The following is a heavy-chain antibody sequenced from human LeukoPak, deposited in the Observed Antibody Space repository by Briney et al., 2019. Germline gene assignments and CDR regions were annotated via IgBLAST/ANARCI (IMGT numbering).Heavy chain of an antibody. Sequence: GGSLRLSCAASGFTFNNYGMHWVRQAPGKGLEWVAVISYDGRNKHYPDSVKGRFTISRDISTDTLWLQMDSLRTEDTAVYYCAKGPLRGTAAAIDYWGQGTMVTVSS. CDR3: AKGPLRGTAAAIDY. CDR2: ISYDGRNK. J-gene: IGHJ4*02. D-gene: IGHD2-2*01. CDR1: GFTFNNYG. V-gene: IGHV3-30*18.